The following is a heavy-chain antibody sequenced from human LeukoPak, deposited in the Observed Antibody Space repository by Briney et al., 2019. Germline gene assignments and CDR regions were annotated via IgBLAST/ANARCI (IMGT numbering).Heavy chain of an antibody. V-gene: IGHV4-59*01. Sequence: PSETLSLTCTVSGGSISSYYWSWIRQPPGKGLEWIGYIYYSGSTNYNPSLKSRVTISVDTSKNQFSLKLSSVTAADTAVYYCASGFAPSYYFDYWGQGTLVTVSS. CDR2: IYYSGST. CDR3: ASGFAPSYYFDY. J-gene: IGHJ4*02. D-gene: IGHD5-12*01. CDR1: GGSISSYY.